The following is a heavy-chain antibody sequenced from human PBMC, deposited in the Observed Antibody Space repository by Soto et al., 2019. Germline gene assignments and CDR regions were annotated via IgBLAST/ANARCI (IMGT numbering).Heavy chain of an antibody. Sequence: GASGKVSCKASGYTFTSYDINWVRQATGQGLEWMGWMNPNSGNTGCAQKFQGRVTMTRNTSISTAYMELSSLRSEDTAVYYCASPARNYDFWSGYSFDIWGQGTMVTVS. J-gene: IGHJ3*02. CDR3: ASPARNYDFWSGYSFDI. CDR1: GYTFTSYD. CDR2: MNPNSGNT. V-gene: IGHV1-8*01. D-gene: IGHD3-3*01.